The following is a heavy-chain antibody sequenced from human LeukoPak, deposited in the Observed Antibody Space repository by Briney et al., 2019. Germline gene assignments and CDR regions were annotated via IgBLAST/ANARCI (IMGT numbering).Heavy chain of an antibody. V-gene: IGHV1-69*04. CDR3: ATSLAEMLYGGSFDY. Sequence: SVKVSCKASGGTFSSYAISWVRQAPGQGVEWMGRIIPIFGIANYAQKFQGRVTITADKSTSTAYMELSSLRSEDTPVYYCATSLAEMLYGGSFDYWGQGTLVTVSS. D-gene: IGHD2-8*01. CDR2: IIPIFGIA. J-gene: IGHJ4*02. CDR1: GGTFSSYA.